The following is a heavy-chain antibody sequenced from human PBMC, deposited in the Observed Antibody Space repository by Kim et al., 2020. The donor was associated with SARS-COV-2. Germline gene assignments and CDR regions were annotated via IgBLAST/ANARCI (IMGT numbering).Heavy chain of an antibody. CDR3: ARDGSVGITMVRGVIRPFDY. J-gene: IGHJ4*02. CDR1: GFTFSSYS. Sequence: GGSLRLSCAASGFTFSSYSMNWVRQAPGKGLEWVSSISSSSSYIYYADSVKGRFTISRDNAKNSLYLQMNSLRAEDTAVYYCARDGSVGITMVRGVIRPFDYWGQGTLVTVSS. V-gene: IGHV3-21*01. D-gene: IGHD3-10*01. CDR2: ISSSSSYI.